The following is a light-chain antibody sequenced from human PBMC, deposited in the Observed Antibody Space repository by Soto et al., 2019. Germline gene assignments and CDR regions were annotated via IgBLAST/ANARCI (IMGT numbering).Light chain of an antibody. CDR2: EVS. CDR1: SSDVGSYNL. CDR3: CSYAGSSTPYV. J-gene: IGLJ1*01. Sequence: VLTQPASVSGSPGQSITISCTGTSSDVGSYNLVSWYQQHPGKAPKLMIYEVSKRPSGVSNRFSGSKSGNTASLTISGLQAEDEADYYCCSYAGSSTPYVFGTGTKVTVL. V-gene: IGLV2-23*02.